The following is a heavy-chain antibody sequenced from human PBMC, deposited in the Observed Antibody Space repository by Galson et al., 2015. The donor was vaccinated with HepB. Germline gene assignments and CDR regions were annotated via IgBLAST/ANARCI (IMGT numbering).Heavy chain of an antibody. Sequence: SLRLSCAASGFTFSSYWMHWVRQAPGKGLVWVSRINSDGSSTSYADSVKGRFTISRDNAKNTLYLQMNSLRAENTAMYYCARADFWSGYRFDPWGQGTLVTVSS. CDR1: GFTFSSYW. J-gene: IGHJ5*02. V-gene: IGHV3-74*01. CDR3: ARADFWSGYRFDP. CDR2: INSDGSST. D-gene: IGHD3-3*01.